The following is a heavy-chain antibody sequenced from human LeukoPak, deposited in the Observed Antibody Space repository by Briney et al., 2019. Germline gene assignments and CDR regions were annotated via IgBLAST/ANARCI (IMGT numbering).Heavy chain of an antibody. J-gene: IGHJ4*02. CDR3: AKDIYCGGDCYIRAGDS. V-gene: IGHV3-7*03. D-gene: IGHD2-21*02. CDR1: GFTSSRYW. Sequence: GGSLRLSCVASGFTSSRYWMTWFRQAPGKGLEWVANIKQDGSQKNYVDSVKGRFTISRDNAKKPLYLQMNGLRAEDTAIYYCAKDIYCGGDCYIRAGDSWGQGTLVTVSS. CDR2: IKQDGSQK.